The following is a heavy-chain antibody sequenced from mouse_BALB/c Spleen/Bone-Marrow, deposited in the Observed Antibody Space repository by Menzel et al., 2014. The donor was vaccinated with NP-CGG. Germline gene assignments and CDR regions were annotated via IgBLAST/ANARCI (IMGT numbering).Heavy chain of an antibody. Sequence: DVMLVESGGGLVKPGGSLKLSCAASGFTFSIYGMSWVRQTPQKRLEWVATISGDGGHTYYLDSVKGRFTISRDNAKNNLYLQMSSLKSEDTALYYCARPNMIAGAMDYWGQGTSVTVSS. V-gene: IGHV5-9-2*01. CDR3: ARPNMIAGAMDY. CDR2: ISGDGGHT. D-gene: IGHD2-4*01. J-gene: IGHJ4*01. CDR1: GFTFSIYG.